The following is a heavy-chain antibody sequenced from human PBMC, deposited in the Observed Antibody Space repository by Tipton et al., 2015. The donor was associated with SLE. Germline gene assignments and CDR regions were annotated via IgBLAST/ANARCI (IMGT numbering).Heavy chain of an antibody. CDR2: ISGSRNYK. D-gene: IGHD5-24*01. Sequence: GSLRLSCAASGFTFSTYTMNWVRQAPGKGLEWVSSISGSRNYKYYADSVKGRFTISRDNAKNSVYLEINSLRPEDTAVYYCTRGGPMAYWGKGTLATVSS. V-gene: IGHV3-21*03. CDR3: TRGGPMAY. J-gene: IGHJ4*02. CDR1: GFTFSTYT.